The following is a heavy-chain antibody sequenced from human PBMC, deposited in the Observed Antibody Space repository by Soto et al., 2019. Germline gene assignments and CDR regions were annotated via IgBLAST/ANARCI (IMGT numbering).Heavy chain of an antibody. D-gene: IGHD1-26*01. Sequence: QVQLQESGPGLVKPSQTLSLTCTVSGGSISSGGYYWSWLRQHPGKGLEWIGYIYYSGSTYYNPSLNSRVTISVDTSKNQFSLKLSSVTAADTAVYYCARWVGATSFDYWGQGTLVTVSS. CDR3: ARWVGATSFDY. V-gene: IGHV4-31*03. CDR2: IYYSGST. J-gene: IGHJ4*02. CDR1: GGSISSGGYY.